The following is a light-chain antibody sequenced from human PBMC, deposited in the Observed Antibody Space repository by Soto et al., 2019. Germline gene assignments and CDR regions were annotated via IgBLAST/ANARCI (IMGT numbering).Light chain of an antibody. CDR2: EVS. V-gene: IGLV2-8*01. CDR3: TSYAGSDIWV. J-gene: IGLJ3*02. Sequence: QSALTQPPSASGSPGQSVTISCPGTSRDVGAYNYVSWYQQYPGKAPKLMIYEVSKRPSGVPDRFSGSKSGKTASLTVSGLQPEDEADYYCTSYAGSDIWVFGGGTKLTVL. CDR1: SRDVGAYNY.